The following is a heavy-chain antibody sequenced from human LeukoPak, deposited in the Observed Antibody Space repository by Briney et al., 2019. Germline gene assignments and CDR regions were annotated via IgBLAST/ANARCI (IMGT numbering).Heavy chain of an antibody. Sequence: GGSLRLSCAASGFIFSTYAMRWVRQARGKGREFVSSISSDGGSTFYANSVKCRFTISRDHSKNTLYLQMGRLRGEDMAVYYCARAIHSSGYPPVDYWGQGTLVTVSS. CDR2: ISSDGGST. V-gene: IGHV3-64*01. CDR3: ARAIHSSGYPPVDY. J-gene: IGHJ4*02. CDR1: GFIFSTYA. D-gene: IGHD3-22*01.